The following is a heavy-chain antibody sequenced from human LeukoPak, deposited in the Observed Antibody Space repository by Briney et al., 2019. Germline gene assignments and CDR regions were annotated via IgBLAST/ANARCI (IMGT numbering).Heavy chain of an antibody. Sequence: PGGSLRLSCAASGFTFDDYAMHWVRQAPGKGLEWVSGTNWNSGSIGYADSVKGRFTISRDNAKNSLYLQMNSLRAEDMALYYCAKDIARDTDAFDIWGQGTMVTVSS. CDR3: AKDIARDTDAFDI. CDR2: TNWNSGSI. J-gene: IGHJ3*02. V-gene: IGHV3-9*03. CDR1: GFTFDDYA.